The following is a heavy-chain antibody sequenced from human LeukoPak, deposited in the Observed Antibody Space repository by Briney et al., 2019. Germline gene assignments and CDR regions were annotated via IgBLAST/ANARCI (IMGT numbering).Heavy chain of an antibody. D-gene: IGHD6-13*01. Sequence: PGGSLRLSCAASGFTFSTYSMNWVRQAPGKGLEWSSYISSGSSTIYYADSVKGRFTISRDNAKHSLYLQMNSLRDEDTAVYYCARSRSVDYWGQGTLVTVSS. V-gene: IGHV3-48*02. CDR2: ISSGSSTI. CDR3: ARSRSVDY. CDR1: GFTFSTYS. J-gene: IGHJ4*02.